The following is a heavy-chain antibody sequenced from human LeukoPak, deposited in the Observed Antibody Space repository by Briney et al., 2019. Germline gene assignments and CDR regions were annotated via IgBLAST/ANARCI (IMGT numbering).Heavy chain of an antibody. D-gene: IGHD6-13*01. J-gene: IGHJ4*02. V-gene: IGHV3-74*01. Sequence: GGSLRLSCAASGFTFSSYWMHWVRQAPGKGLVWVSRINSDGSSTSYAGSVKGRFTISRDNAKNTLYLQMNSLRAEDTAVYYCAKVPPSYSSSSSPYFDYWGQGTLVTVSS. CDR1: GFTFSSYW. CDR2: INSDGSST. CDR3: AKVPPSYSSSSSPYFDY.